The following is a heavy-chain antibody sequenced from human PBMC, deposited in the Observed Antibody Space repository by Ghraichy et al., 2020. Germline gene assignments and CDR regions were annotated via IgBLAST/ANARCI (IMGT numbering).Heavy chain of an antibody. CDR2: ISGSGGST. CDR1: GFTFSSYA. J-gene: IGHJ3*02. D-gene: IGHD3-22*01. CDR3: AKDLNLYYYDSSGYPDAFDI. Sequence: GGSLRLSCAASGFTFSSYAMSWVRQAPGKGLEWVSAISGSGGSTYYADSVKGRFTISRDNFKKTLYLQMNSLRAEDTAVYYCAKDLNLYYYDSSGYPDAFDIWGQGTMVTVSS. V-gene: IGHV3-23*01.